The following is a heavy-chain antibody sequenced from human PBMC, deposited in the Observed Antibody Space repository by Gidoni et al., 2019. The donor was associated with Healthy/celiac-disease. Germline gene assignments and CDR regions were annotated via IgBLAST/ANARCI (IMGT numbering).Heavy chain of an antibody. CDR2: INAGNGNT. CDR1: GYTFTSYA. CDR3: ARDRGFGEFDY. Sequence: QVQLVQSGAEVKKPGALVKVSCKASGYTFTSYAMHWVRQAPGQRLEWMGWINAGNGNTKYSQKFQGRVTITRDTSASTAYMELSSLRSEDTAVYYCARDRGFGEFDYWGQGTLVTVSS. J-gene: IGHJ4*02. V-gene: IGHV1-3*01. D-gene: IGHD3-10*01.